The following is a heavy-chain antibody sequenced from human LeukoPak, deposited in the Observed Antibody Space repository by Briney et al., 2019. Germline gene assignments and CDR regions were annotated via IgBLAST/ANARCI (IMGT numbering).Heavy chain of an antibody. CDR1: GASISSSNYY. D-gene: IGHD1-7*01. J-gene: IGHJ3*02. CDR2: IYTSGST. CDR3: ARLITGTTTAFDI. Sequence: TSQTLSLTCTVSGASISSSNYYWSWIRQPPGNGLEWIGRIYTSGSTNYNPSLKSRVTISLDTSKNQFSLKLTSVTAADTAVYYCARLITGTTTAFDIWGQGTMVTVSS. V-gene: IGHV4-61*02.